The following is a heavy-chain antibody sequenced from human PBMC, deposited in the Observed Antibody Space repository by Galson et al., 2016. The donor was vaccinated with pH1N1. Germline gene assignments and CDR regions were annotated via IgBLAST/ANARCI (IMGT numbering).Heavy chain of an antibody. CDR2: VYWDDDK. D-gene: IGHD1-26*01. Sequence: PALVKPTQTLTLTCTLSGFSVTTPGVGVGWFRQPPGRAPQWLALVYWDDDKRSSPSLKNRLTITRDPSKNQVVLSLTNMAPVDTATYYCARRRPATVGDPPPQFFDFWGQGALVSVSS. CDR1: GFSVTTPGVG. CDR3: ARRRPATVGDPPPQFFDF. V-gene: IGHV2-5*02. J-gene: IGHJ4*02.